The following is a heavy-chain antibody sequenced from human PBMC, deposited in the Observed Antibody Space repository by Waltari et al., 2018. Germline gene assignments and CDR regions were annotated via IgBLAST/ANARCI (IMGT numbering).Heavy chain of an antibody. CDR2: MSNDETTV. V-gene: IGHV3-74*01. CDR1: GFSFSNSW. D-gene: IGHD3-16*01. Sequence: EEQLLESGGGLVQPGDSLRLSCAASGFSFSNSWMHWVRQAPGKGLVWVARMSNDETTVSYADSVKGRFTISRDNAKNTLYLQMKRLRAEDTAVYYCARLAPRTYRSPVPGRHYYYGMDVWGQGTTVTVSS. CDR3: ARLAPRTYRSPVPGRHYYYGMDV. J-gene: IGHJ6*02.